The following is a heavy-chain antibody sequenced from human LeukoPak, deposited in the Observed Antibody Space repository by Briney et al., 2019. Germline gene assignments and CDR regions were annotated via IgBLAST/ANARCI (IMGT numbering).Heavy chain of an antibody. D-gene: IGHD3-10*01. Sequence: ASVKVSCKASGYTFTSYGISWVRQAPGQGLEWMGWISAYNGNTNYAQKLQGRVTMTTDTSTSTAYMELRSLRSDDTAVYYCARDPFEGSGFTSWFDPWGQGNLVTVSS. CDR3: ARDPFEGSGFTSWFDP. CDR1: GYTFTSYG. V-gene: IGHV1-18*01. J-gene: IGHJ5*02. CDR2: ISAYNGNT.